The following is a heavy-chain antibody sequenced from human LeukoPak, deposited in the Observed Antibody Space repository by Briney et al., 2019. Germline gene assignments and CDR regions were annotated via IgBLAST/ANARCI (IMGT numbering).Heavy chain of an antibody. Sequence: ASVKVSCKASGYTFTSYGISWVGQAPGQGLEWMGWISAYNGNSNYAQKLQGRVTMTTDTSTSTAYMALRSLIYDDTAVYYCARDTDSGYGVFDYWGQGTLVTVSS. CDR2: ISAYNGNS. CDR1: GYTFTSYG. J-gene: IGHJ4*02. V-gene: IGHV1-18*01. CDR3: ARDTDSGYGVFDY. D-gene: IGHD5-12*01.